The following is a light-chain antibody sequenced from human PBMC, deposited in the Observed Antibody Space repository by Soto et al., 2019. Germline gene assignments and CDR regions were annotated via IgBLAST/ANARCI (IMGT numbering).Light chain of an antibody. V-gene: IGKV3-11*01. Sequence: TQSPSTLSASIGDRVTITCRASQSISSWLAWYQQRRGQAPRLLIHGASNRANGVPARFGGSGSGTDFTLTINSLEPEDFAVYYCQQRNVWPPITFGQGTRLEIK. CDR1: QSISSW. J-gene: IGKJ5*01. CDR2: GAS. CDR3: QQRNVWPPIT.